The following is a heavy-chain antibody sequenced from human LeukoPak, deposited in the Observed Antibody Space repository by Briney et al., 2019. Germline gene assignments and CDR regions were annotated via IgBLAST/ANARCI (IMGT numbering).Heavy chain of an antibody. D-gene: IGHD2-15*01. CDR2: ISSSSSYI. CDR1: GFTFSSYS. CDR3: ARAKNLYCSGGSCYPNFDY. J-gene: IGHJ4*02. Sequence: PGGSLRLSCAASGFTFSSYSMNWVRQAPGKGLEWVSSISSSSSYIYYADSVKGRFTISRDNAKNSLYLQMNSLRAEVTAVYYCARAKNLYCSGGSCYPNFDYWGQGTLVTVSS. V-gene: IGHV3-21*01.